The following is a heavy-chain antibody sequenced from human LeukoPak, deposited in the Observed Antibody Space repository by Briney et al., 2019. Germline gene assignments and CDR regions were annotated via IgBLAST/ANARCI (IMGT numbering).Heavy chain of an antibody. J-gene: IGHJ3*01. CDR3: ARAARVRSNDAFDL. CDR2: IKEDGSER. D-gene: IGHD6-6*01. Sequence: GGSLRLSCTASGLAFSTYWMTWVRQAPGKGLEWVANIKEDGSERSYVDSVRGRFTISRDNAKSSLYLQMNSLGVEDTAVYYCARAARVRSNDAFDLWGQGTLVTVSS. CDR1: GLAFSTYW. V-gene: IGHV3-7*01.